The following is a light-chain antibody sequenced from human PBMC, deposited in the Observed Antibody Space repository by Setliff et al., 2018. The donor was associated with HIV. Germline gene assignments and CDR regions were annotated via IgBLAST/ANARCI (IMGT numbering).Light chain of an antibody. Sequence: LAQPPSASGSPGQSVTISCTGTSSDVGGYKYVSWYQQHPGKAPKLMIYEVSKRPSGVPDRFSGSKSGNMASLTVSGLQAEDEADYYCSSYAGSLYVFGTGTKVTVL. CDR1: SSDVGGYKY. CDR2: EVS. J-gene: IGLJ1*01. V-gene: IGLV2-8*01. CDR3: SSYAGSLYV.